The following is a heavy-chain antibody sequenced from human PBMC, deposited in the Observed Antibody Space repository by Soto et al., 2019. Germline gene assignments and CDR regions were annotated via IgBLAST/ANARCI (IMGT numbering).Heavy chain of an antibody. CDR3: ARGLKRSRFDY. CDR1: GYTFTGYY. D-gene: IGHD1-26*01. J-gene: IGHJ4*02. CDR2: INPNSGGT. Sequence: GASVKVSCKASGYTFTGYYMHWVRQAPGQGLEWMGWINPNSGGTNYAQKVQGWVTMTRDTSISTAYMELSRLRSDDTAVYYCARGLKRSRFDYWGQGTLVTVSS. V-gene: IGHV1-2*04.